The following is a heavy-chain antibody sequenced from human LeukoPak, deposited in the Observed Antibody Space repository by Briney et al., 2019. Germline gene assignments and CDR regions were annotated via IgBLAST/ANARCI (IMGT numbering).Heavy chain of an antibody. J-gene: IGHJ4*02. CDR1: GFTFSSYA. D-gene: IGHD1-26*01. Sequence: PGGSLRLSCAASGFTFSSYAMSWVRQAPGKGLEWVANIKQDGSEKYYVDSVKGRFTISRDNAKNSLYLQMNSLRAEDTAVYYCARDIDYGDYWGQGTLVTVSS. CDR3: ARDIDYGDY. V-gene: IGHV3-7*01. CDR2: IKQDGSEK.